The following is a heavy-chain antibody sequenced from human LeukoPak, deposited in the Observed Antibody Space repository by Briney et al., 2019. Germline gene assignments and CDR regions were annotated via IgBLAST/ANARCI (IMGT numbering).Heavy chain of an antibody. CDR3: ARAPPPTNIVAVPAARYYYYGMDV. Sequence: GASVKVSCKASGYTFTSYAMNWVRQAPGQGLEWMGRIIPILGIANYAQKFQGRVTITADKSTSTAYTELSSLRSEDTAVYYCARAPPPTNIVAVPAARYYYYGMDVWGQGTTVTVSS. V-gene: IGHV1-69*04. CDR1: GYTFTSYA. CDR2: IIPILGIA. J-gene: IGHJ6*02. D-gene: IGHD2-2*01.